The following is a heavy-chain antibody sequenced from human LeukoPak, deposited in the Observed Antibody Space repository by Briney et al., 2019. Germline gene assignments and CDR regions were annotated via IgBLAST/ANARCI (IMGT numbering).Heavy chain of an antibody. CDR1: GFTVSSNY. CDR2: IYSGGST. J-gene: IGHJ4*02. Sequence: GGSLRLSCAASGFTVSSNYMSWVRQAPGKGLEWVSVIYSGGSTYYADSVKGRFTISRDNSKNTLYLQMNSLRAEDTAVYYCAKDLPFNSGSHYWGQGTLVTVSS. D-gene: IGHD1-26*01. V-gene: IGHV3-53*01. CDR3: AKDLPFNSGSHY.